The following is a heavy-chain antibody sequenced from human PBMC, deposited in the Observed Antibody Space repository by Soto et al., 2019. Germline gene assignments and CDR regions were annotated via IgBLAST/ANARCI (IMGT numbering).Heavy chain of an antibody. Sequence: GGSLRLSCAASGFTFSSYAMHWVRQAPGKGLEWVAVISYDGSNKYYADSVKGRFTISRDNSKNTLYLQMNSLRAEDTAVYYCAQRAFAQYGDYLGGVGYWGQGTLVTVSS. CDR1: GFTFSSYA. CDR3: AQRAFAQYGDYLGGVGY. J-gene: IGHJ4*02. D-gene: IGHD4-17*01. V-gene: IGHV3-30-3*01. CDR2: ISYDGSNK.